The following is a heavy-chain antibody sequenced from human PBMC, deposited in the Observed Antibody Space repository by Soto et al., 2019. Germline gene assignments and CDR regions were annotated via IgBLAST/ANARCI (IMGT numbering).Heavy chain of an antibody. CDR2: IYHSGSA. CDR1: GASISSDGYY. D-gene: IGHD6-13*01. CDR3: ARVRDRSSWYRFDY. V-gene: IGHV4-31*01. J-gene: IGHJ4*02. Sequence: QVQLQESGPGLVKPSQTLSLTCTVSGASISSDGYYWSWIRQHPGKGLEWIGYIYHSGSAYYNPHLKIVVTISVKTSKNQFSLKLSSVTATDTAVYFCARVRDRSSWYRFDYWGQGTLATVSS.